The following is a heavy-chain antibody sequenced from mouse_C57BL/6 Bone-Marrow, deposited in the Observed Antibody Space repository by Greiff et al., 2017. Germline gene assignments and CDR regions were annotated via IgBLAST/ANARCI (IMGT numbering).Heavy chain of an antibody. CDR1: GFSLTSYG. D-gene: IGHD4-1*01. CDR2: IWGVGST. CDR3: ARHWDGGFAY. V-gene: IGHV2-6*01. J-gene: IGHJ3*01. Sequence: QVQLKESGPGLVAPSQSLSITCTVSGFSLTSYGVDWVRQSPGKGLEWLGVIWGVGSTNYNSALKSRLSISKDNAKSQVFLKMNRLQTDDTAMYYCARHWDGGFAYWGQGTLVTVSA.